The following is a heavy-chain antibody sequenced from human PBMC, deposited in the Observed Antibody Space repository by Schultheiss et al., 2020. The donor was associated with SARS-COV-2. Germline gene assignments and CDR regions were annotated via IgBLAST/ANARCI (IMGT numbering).Heavy chain of an antibody. CDR1: GFTFSGSA. Sequence: GGSLRLSCAASGFTFSGSAMHWVRQASGKGLEWVGRIRSKANSYATAYAASVKGRFTISRDNAKNSLYLQMNSLRAEDTAVYFCATPIVVAATEIMTFDIWGQGTMVTVSS. V-gene: IGHV3-73*01. CDR2: IRSKANSYAT. D-gene: IGHD2-15*01. J-gene: IGHJ3*02. CDR3: ATPIVVAATEIMTFDI.